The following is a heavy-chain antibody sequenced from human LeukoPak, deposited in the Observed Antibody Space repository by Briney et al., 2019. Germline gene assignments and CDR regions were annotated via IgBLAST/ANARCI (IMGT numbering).Heavy chain of an antibody. CDR1: GFTFTSSA. V-gene: IGHV1-58*02. CDR2: IVVGSGNT. Sequence: SVKVSCKASGFTFTSSAKQWVRQARGQRLEWIGWIVVGSGNTNYAQKFQERVTITRDMSTSTAYMELSSLRSEDTAVYYCAAGAYYYGSGKNNYYYYGMDVWGQGTTVTVSS. D-gene: IGHD3-10*01. CDR3: AAGAYYYGSGKNNYYYYGMDV. J-gene: IGHJ6*02.